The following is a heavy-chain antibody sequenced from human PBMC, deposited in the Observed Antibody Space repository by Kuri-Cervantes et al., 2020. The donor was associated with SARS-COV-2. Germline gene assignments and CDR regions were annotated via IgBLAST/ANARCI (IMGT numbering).Heavy chain of an antibody. CDR3: ARTVVVVAATIFDY. CDR2: ISSSSSYI. V-gene: IGHV3-21*01. J-gene: IGHJ4*02. Sequence: GASLKISCAASGFTFSNYSMNWVRQAPGKGLEWVSSISSSSSYIYYADSVKGRFTISRDNAKNSLYLQMNSLRAEDTAVYYCARTVVVVAATIFDYWGQGTLVTVSS. D-gene: IGHD2-15*01. CDR1: GFTFSNYS.